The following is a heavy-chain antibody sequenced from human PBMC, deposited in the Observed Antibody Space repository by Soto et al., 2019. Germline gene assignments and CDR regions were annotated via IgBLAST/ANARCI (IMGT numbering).Heavy chain of an antibody. D-gene: IGHD5-12*01. J-gene: IGHJ5*02. CDR2: IDPSDSYI. Sequence: PGESLKISCKGSGYDITTYWISWVRQMPGRGLEWLGRIDPSDSYINYSPSFRGLVTLSADRSTNTAYLHWKRLKASDTAMFYCARHTYSASSWFDPWGQGTLVTVSS. CDR1: GYDITTYW. V-gene: IGHV5-10-1*01. CDR3: ARHTYSASSWFDP.